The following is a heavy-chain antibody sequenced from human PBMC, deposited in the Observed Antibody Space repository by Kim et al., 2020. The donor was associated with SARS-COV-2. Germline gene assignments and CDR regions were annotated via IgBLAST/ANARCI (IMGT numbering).Heavy chain of an antibody. CDR3: IRGGNFEAFDY. V-gene: IGHV4-39*01. Sequence: SETLSLTYTVSGGSISSNSYYWGWIRQPPGKGLEWIGNIYYSGSTYYNPSLKSRVTISVDTSKNQFSLKLSSVTAADTAVYYAIRGGNFEAFDYWGQGTLVTVSS. CDR1: GGSISSNSYY. CDR2: IYYSGST. D-gene: IGHD2-21*02. J-gene: IGHJ4*02.